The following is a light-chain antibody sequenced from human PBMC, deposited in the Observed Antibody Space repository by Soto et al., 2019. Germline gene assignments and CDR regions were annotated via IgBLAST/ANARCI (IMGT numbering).Light chain of an antibody. J-gene: IGKJ5*01. CDR1: QSFNAH. V-gene: IGKV3-15*01. CDR3: RQYKNWPPRT. CDR2: GEX. Sequence: IVMTQSPATLAMSAGERATISXRASQSFNAHLAWYQQQPVXXTRLXXXGEXNRATGIPARFSGSGSGREFALTISSLQSEDFALYYCRQYKNWPPRTFGQGTRLEIK.